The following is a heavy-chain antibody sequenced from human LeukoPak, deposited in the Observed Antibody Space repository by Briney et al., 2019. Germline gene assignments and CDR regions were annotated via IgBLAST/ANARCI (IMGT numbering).Heavy chain of an antibody. Sequence: GSLRLSCAASGFTFSSYSMSWVRQAPGKGLEWVSAISGSGGTTIYADSVKGRFTISRDNSKNTLYLQMNSLRAEDTAMYYVTRTAQYTCFDPWGQGTLATVSS. V-gene: IGHV3-23*01. CDR3: TRTAQYTCFDP. CDR2: ISGSGGTT. CDR1: GFTFSSYS. J-gene: IGHJ5*02. D-gene: IGHD1-7*01.